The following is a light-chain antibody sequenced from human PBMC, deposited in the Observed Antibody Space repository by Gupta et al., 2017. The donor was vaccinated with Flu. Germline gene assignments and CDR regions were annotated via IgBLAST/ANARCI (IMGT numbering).Light chain of an antibody. Sequence: ERATLSCRASQSVSSYLAWYQQKPGQAPRLLIYDASNRATGIPARFSGSGSGTDFTLTISSLEPEDFAVYYCQQRSNWPPLTFGGGTKVETK. J-gene: IGKJ4*01. CDR2: DAS. CDR1: QSVSSY. V-gene: IGKV3-11*01. CDR3: QQRSNWPPLT.